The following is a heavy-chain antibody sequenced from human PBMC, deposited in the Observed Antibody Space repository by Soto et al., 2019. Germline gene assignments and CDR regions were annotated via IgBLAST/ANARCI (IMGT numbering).Heavy chain of an antibody. CDR3: ARDPGGVGATTDAFDI. Sequence: SETLSLTCTVSGGAISSYDWSWIRQPPGKGLEWIGYIYYSGSTNYNPSLKSRVTISVDTSKNQFSLKLSSVTAADTAVYYCARDPGGVGATTDAFDIWGQGTMVTVSS. V-gene: IGHV4-59*01. D-gene: IGHD1-26*01. CDR1: GGAISSYD. CDR2: IYYSGST. J-gene: IGHJ3*02.